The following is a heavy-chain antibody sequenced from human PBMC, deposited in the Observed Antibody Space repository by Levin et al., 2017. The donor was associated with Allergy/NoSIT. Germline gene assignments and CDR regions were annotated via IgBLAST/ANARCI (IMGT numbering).Heavy chain of an antibody. CDR3: AREKWECISTSCYVWRRLLTAGSFDY. Sequence: SETLSLTCTVSGGSISSSSYYWGWIRQPPGKGREWIGCICYSASTYYTLSLKSRVSISVDTSKNQFSLKLGSVTAADTTVYYCAREKWECISTSCYVWRRLLTAGSFDYWGQGTLVTVSS. CDR2: ICYSAST. D-gene: IGHD2-2*01. J-gene: IGHJ4*02. V-gene: IGHV4-39*07. CDR1: GGSISSSSYY.